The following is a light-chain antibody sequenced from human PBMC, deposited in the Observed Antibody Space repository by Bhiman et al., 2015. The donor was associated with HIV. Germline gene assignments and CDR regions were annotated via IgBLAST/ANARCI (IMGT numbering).Light chain of an antibody. V-gene: IGLV2-8*01. CDR1: SSDIGAYKY. CDR3: SSYAGSRNYV. CDR2: EVN. J-gene: IGLJ1*01. Sequence: QSALTQPPSASESPGQSVTIPCTGSSSDIGAYKYVSWYQHHPGKAPKFLIYEVNKRPSGVPDRFSGSKSGNTASLSVSGLQAEDEADYYCSSYAGSRNYVFGSGTKVTVL.